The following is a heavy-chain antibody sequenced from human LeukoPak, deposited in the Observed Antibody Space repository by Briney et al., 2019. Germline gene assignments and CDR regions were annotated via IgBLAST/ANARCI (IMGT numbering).Heavy chain of an antibody. CDR1: GGSISSSSYY. J-gene: IGHJ3*02. Sequence: PSETLSLTCTVSGGSISSSSYYWGWIRQPPGKGLEWIGSIYYSGSTYYNPSLKSRVTISVDTPKNQFSLKLSSVTAADTAVYYCARRGVQEQTFDIWGQGTMVTVSS. D-gene: IGHD1/OR15-1a*01. CDR3: ARRGVQEQTFDI. CDR2: IYYSGST. V-gene: IGHV4-39*01.